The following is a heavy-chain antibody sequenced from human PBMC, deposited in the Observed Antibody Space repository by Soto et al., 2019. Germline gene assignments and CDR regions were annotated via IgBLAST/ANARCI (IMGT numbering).Heavy chain of an antibody. CDR3: AREPRYCRVGSCSITGDAYDI. J-gene: IGHJ3*02. V-gene: IGHV3-66*01. D-gene: IGHD2-15*01. CDR2: ISNGGDT. Sequence: EVQLVESGGGLVQPGGSLRLSCTASGFIVSDTYVNWVRQAPGKGLEWVSVISNGGDTHYADSVRGRFSLSRDISDNALHLQMNNLRVEDTAVYYWAREPRYCRVGSCSITGDAYDIWGQGTMVTVSS. CDR1: GFIVSDTY.